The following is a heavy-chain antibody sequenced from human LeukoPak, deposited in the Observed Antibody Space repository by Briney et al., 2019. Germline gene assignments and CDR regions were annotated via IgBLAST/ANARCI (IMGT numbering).Heavy chain of an antibody. V-gene: IGHV3-23*01. Sequence: GGSLRLSCVASGLTLSSYAMSWVRQAPGKGLEWVSTISVSGGSTYYADSVKGRFTISRDNSKNTLYLQMNSLRAEDTAVYYCAPYCSGGSCYRYWGQGTLVTVSS. J-gene: IGHJ4*02. CDR3: APYCSGGSCYRY. D-gene: IGHD2-15*01. CDR2: ISVSGGST. CDR1: GLTLSSYA.